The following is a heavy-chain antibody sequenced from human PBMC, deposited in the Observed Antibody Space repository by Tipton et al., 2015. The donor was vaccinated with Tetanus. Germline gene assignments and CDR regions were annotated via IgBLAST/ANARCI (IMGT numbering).Heavy chain of an antibody. CDR2: IYSGGST. CDR1: GASINSSRHF. Sequence: TLSLTCTVSGASINSSRHFWAWVRQPPGKGLEWIGTIYSGGSTYYNPSLKSRVTISVDTSKNQFSLKLSSVTAADTAVYYCARPPLGYCGGGNCFAWFDCWGQGALVTVSS. V-gene: IGHV4-39*01. D-gene: IGHD2-15*01. CDR3: ARPPLGYCGGGNCFAWFDC. J-gene: IGHJ4*02.